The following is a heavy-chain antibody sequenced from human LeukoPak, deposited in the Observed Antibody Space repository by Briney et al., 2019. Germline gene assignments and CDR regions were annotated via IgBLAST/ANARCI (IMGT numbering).Heavy chain of an antibody. CDR1: GFTFNNYA. V-gene: IGHV3-23*01. CDR3: TNCARASGYCYYDY. CDR2: ICGSVDAT. Sequence: PGGSLRLSCVVSGFTFNNYAMSWVRQAPGRGLEWVSGICGSVDATYYADSVKGRFTISRDNSKNTLYLRVNSLRAEDTAVYYCTNCARASGYCYYDYWGQGTLVTVSS. J-gene: IGHJ4*02. D-gene: IGHD3-22*01.